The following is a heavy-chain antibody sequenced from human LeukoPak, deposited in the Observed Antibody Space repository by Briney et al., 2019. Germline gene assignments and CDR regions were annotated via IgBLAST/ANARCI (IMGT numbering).Heavy chain of an antibody. Sequence: GGSLRLSCAASGFTFKNYAMSWVGRAPGKGLEWASTIGGNSGYTYYSDSVKGRFTISRDNSRNTLYLQMTSLRVDDTAVYFCATERPFSSGTYYNAWGQGTLVIVSS. CDR3: ATERPFSSGTYYNA. D-gene: IGHD3-10*01. CDR1: GFTFKNYA. J-gene: IGHJ5*02. V-gene: IGHV3-23*01. CDR2: IGGNSGYT.